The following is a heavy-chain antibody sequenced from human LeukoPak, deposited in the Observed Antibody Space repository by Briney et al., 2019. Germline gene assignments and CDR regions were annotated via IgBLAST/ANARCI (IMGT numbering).Heavy chain of an antibody. J-gene: IGHJ3*02. Sequence: ASVKVSCKASGYTFTGYYMHWVRQAPGQGLEWMGWINPNSGGTNYAQKFQGRVTMTRDTSISTAYMELRRLRFDDTAVYYCASPAPGYYGSGSYPPFDIWAQGTMVTVSS. V-gene: IGHV1-2*02. CDR2: INPNSGGT. CDR1: GYTFTGYY. CDR3: ASPAPGYYGSGSYPPFDI. D-gene: IGHD3-10*01.